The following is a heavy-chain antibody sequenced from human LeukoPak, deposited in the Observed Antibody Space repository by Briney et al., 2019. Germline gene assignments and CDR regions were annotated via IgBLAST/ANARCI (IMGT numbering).Heavy chain of an antibody. CDR1: GFTFSSYG. J-gene: IGHJ4*02. Sequence: PGGSLRLSCAASGFTFSSYGMHWVRQAPGKGLEWVAVIWYDGSNKYCADSVKGRFTISRDNSKNTLYLQMNSLRAEDTAVYYCAITYYYGSGLDYWGQGTLVTVSS. V-gene: IGHV3-33*01. CDR2: IWYDGSNK. D-gene: IGHD3-10*01. CDR3: AITYYYGSGLDY.